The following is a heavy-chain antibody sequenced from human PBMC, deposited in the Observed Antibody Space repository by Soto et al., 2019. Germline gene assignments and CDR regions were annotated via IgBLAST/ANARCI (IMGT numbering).Heavy chain of an antibody. CDR1: GFTFSSYW. Sequence: PGGSLRLSCAASGFTFSSYWMHWVRQAPGKGLVWVSRINSDGSSTSYADSVKGRFTISRDNAKNTLYLQMNSLRAEDTAVYYCARDPITGTSGNWFDPWGQGTLVTVSS. D-gene: IGHD1-20*01. J-gene: IGHJ5*02. V-gene: IGHV3-74*01. CDR2: INSDGSST. CDR3: ARDPITGTSGNWFDP.